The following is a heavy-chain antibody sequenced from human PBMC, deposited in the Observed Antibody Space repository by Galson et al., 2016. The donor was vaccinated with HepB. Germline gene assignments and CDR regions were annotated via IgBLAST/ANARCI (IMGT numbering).Heavy chain of an antibody. J-gene: IGHJ4*02. D-gene: IGHD2-15*01. CDR1: GFSLSRSG. V-gene: IGHV3-53*04. CDR3: ATHPGQVGGNF. CDR2: IYSGGNT. Sequence: LTLTCTFSGFSLSRSGVSVGWVRQAPGKGLEWVTVIYSGGNTRYADSVKGRFTVSRHTSNNTLLLQMNSLRVEDTAVYYCATHPGQVGGNFWGQGTLVTVSS.